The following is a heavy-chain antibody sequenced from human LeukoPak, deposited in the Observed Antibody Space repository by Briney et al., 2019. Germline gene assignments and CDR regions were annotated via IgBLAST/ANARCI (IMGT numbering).Heavy chain of an antibody. D-gene: IGHD2-8*01. J-gene: IGHJ4*02. V-gene: IGHV3-66*01. Sequence: GGSLRLSCAASGFTVGNNYMNWVRQAPGKGLEWVSLIFSHGETSYADSVKGRFTISRDNSKNTLYLQVNGLRVEDTAVYYCARDPPAVSINTYAWGQGTLVTVSS. CDR2: IFSHGET. CDR3: ARDPPAVSINTYA. CDR1: GFTVGNNY.